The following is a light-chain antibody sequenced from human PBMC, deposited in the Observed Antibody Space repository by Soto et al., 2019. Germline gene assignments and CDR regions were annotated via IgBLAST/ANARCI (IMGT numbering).Light chain of an antibody. CDR1: QSVSSN. CDR3: QQYNSLPLT. Sequence: ERVMTQSQATLSVSPGERATLSCRASQSVSSNFAWYQQTPGQAPRLLIYGASTRATGIPVRFSGSGSGTEFTLTITSLQSEDFAVYYCQQYNSLPLTFGGGTKVDI. J-gene: IGKJ4*01. CDR2: GAS. V-gene: IGKV3-15*01.